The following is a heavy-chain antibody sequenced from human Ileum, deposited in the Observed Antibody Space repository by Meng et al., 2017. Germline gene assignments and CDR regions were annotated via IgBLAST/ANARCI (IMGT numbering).Heavy chain of an antibody. J-gene: IGHJ4*02. Sequence: QVHLQWSVQGVVGPSVPLSLTCTCSGDSVRSACCYWSSIRHSAGKGLEWIGYVYYNGVTNYNPSLRSRITTSIDTSKNQFSLKLSSVTAADTALYYCTRERSWSDFGYFDDWGRGTLVTVSS. CDR1: GDSVRSACCY. CDR2: VYYNGVT. CDR3: TRERSWSDFGYFDD. V-gene: IGHV4-61*01. D-gene: IGHD1-26*01.